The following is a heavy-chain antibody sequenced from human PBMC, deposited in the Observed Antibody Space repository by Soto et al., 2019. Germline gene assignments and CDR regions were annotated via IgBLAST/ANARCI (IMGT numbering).Heavy chain of an antibody. V-gene: IGHV4-4*07. D-gene: IGHD6-19*01. Sequence: SETLSLTCTVSGGSISSYHWSWIRQPAGKGLEWIGRIHTSGSTNYNPSLKSRVTMSVDTSKNQFSLKLHSLTAADTAVYYCAKGGATAGTNWFDPWGQGXLVTVSS. CDR2: IHTSGST. J-gene: IGHJ5*02. CDR1: GGSISSYH. CDR3: AKGGATAGTNWFDP.